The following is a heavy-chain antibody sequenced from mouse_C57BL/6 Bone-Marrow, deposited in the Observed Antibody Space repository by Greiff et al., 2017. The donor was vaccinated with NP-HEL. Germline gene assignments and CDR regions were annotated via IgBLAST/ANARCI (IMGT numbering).Heavy chain of an antibody. CDR1: GYTFTNYW. Sequence: LQESGAELVRPGPSVKMSCKASGYTFTNYWIGWAKQRPGHGLEWIGDIYPGGGYTNYNEKFKGKATLTADKSSSTAYMQFSSLTSEDSAIYYCARRGDYDYYAMDYWGQGTSVTVSS. J-gene: IGHJ4*01. D-gene: IGHD2-4*01. CDR2: IYPGGGYT. CDR3: ARRGDYDYYAMDY. V-gene: IGHV1-63*01.